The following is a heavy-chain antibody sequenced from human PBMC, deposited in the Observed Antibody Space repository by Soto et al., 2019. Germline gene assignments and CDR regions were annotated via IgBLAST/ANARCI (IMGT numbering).Heavy chain of an antibody. V-gene: IGHV6-1*01. J-gene: IGHJ5*02. CDR2: TYYRSKCYN. Sequence: SQTLSLTWAISGDSVSSNSAAWNWIRQSPSRGLEWLGRTYYRSKCYNDYAVSVKSRITINPDTSKNQFSLQLNSVTPEDTAVYYCARDISAEIITIFGVVIMPWFPPWGQGTLVTVSS. D-gene: IGHD3-3*01. CDR1: GDSVSSNSAA. CDR3: ARDISAEIITIFGVVIMPWFPP.